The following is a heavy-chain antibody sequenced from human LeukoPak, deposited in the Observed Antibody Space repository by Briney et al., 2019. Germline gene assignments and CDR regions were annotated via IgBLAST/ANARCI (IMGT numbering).Heavy chain of an antibody. CDR3: ARGHASSSGAPFLLY. V-gene: IGHV3-33*01. J-gene: IGHJ4*02. Sequence: GGSLRLSCAASGFTFSSYGMHWVRQAPGKGLEWVAVIWYDGSNKYYADSVKGRFTISRDNSKNTLYLQMNSLRAEDTAVYYCARGHASSSGAPFLLYWGQGTLVTVSS. D-gene: IGHD6-19*01. CDR1: GFTFSSYG. CDR2: IWYDGSNK.